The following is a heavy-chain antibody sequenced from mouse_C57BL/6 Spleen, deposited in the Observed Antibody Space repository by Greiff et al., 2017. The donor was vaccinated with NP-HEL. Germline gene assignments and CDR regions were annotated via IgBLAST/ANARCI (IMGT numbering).Heavy chain of an antibody. J-gene: IGHJ3*01. D-gene: IGHD2-4*01. CDR2: IYPGSGNT. CDR1: GYTFTDYY. CDR3: ARSDYDDWFAY. V-gene: IGHV1-76*01. Sequence: VQLQQSGAELVRPGASVKLSCKASGYTFTDYYINWVKQRPGQGLEWIARIYPGSGNTYYNEKFKGKATLTAEKSSSTAYMQLSSLKSEDSAVYFCARSDYDDWFAYRGQGTLVTVSA.